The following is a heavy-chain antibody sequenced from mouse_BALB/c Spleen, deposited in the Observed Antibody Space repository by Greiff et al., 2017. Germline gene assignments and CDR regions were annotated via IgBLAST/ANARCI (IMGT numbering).Heavy chain of an antibody. CDR3: AREGPAYYGKNFEV. CDR1: GFSLTSYG. Sequence: VKLMESGPGLVAPSQSLSITCTVSGFSLTSYGVHWVRQPPGKGLEWLGVIWAGGSTNYNSALMSRLSISKDNSKSQVFLKMNSLQTDDTAMYYCAREGPAYYGKNFEVWGAGTTVTVSS. J-gene: IGHJ1*01. V-gene: IGHV2-9*02. D-gene: IGHD2-10*01. CDR2: IWAGGST.